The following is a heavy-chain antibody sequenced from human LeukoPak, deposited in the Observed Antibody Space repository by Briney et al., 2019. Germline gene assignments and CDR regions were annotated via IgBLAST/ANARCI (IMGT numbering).Heavy chain of an antibody. CDR3: ARVGATHSAFDV. CDR2: INASGSGSTK. D-gene: IGHD1-26*01. Sequence: GGSLRLSCAASGYTFRTSEMNWVRQAPGKGLEWVSYINASGSGSTKYYADSVRGRFIISRDNAKNSLYLQMSSLRDEDTAVYYCARVGATHSAFDVWGQGQWSPSLQ. CDR1: GYTFRTSE. J-gene: IGHJ3*01. V-gene: IGHV3-48*03.